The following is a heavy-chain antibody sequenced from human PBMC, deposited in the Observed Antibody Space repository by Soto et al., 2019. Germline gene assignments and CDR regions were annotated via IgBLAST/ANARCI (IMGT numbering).Heavy chain of an antibody. CDR3: ARPDEGGYSSNHHYCYALDV. CDR2: IIPIFDIT. CDR1: GGTFRSYS. J-gene: IGHJ6*02. V-gene: IGHV1-69*01. D-gene: IGHD3-22*01. Sequence: QVQLVQSGAEVKKPGSSVKVSCKASGGTFRSYSISWVRQAPGQGLEWMGGIIPIFDITNYAQKFKGRVTITADESTSTAYMELSSLGSDDTAVYYCARPDEGGYSSNHHYCYALDVWGQGTTVTV.